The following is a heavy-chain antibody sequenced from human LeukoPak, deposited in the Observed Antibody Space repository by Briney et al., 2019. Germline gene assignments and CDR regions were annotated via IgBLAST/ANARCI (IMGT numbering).Heavy chain of an antibody. CDR1: GFIFSSYA. D-gene: IGHD2-15*01. CDR3: ANLTPNDAFDI. J-gene: IGHJ3*02. CDR2: IRHDGSNE. Sequence: GESLTLSCAASGFIFSSYAMQWVRQAPGKGLEWVAYIRHDGSNEYYADPVKGRFTISRDKSKNTMYLQMNSLRAEDTAVYYCANLTPNDAFDIWGQGTMVTVSS. V-gene: IGHV3-30*02.